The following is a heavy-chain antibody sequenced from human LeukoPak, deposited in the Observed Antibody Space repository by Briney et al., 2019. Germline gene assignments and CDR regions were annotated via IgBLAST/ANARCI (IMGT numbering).Heavy chain of an antibody. Sequence: PGGSLRLSCAASGFILSDYGMSWLRQAPGKGLEWISYITSSGGTYYADSVKGRPTISRDNAKNSLSLQMNSLRAEDTAVYYCAKGMPTMAYFECWGQGTLVTVSS. J-gene: IGHJ4*02. CDR3: AKGMPTMAYFEC. D-gene: IGHD3-10*01. CDR1: GFILSDYG. CDR2: ITSSGGT. V-gene: IGHV3-48*01.